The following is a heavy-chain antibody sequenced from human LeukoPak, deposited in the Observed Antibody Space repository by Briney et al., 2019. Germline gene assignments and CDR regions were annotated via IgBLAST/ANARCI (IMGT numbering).Heavy chain of an antibody. CDR1: GFTFSSYW. D-gene: IGHD3-22*01. CDR3: ACDRDYYDSSGYYNY. CDR2: INSDGNST. V-gene: IGHV3-74*01. J-gene: IGHJ4*02. Sequence: GGSLRLSCAASGFTFSSYWMHWVRQAPGKGLVWVSRINSDGNSTIYADSVQGRFTISRDNSKNTLCLQMNSLRAEDTAVYYCACDRDYYDSSGYYNYWGQGTLVTVSS.